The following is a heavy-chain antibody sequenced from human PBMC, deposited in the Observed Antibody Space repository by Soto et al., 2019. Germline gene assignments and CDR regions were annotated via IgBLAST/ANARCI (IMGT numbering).Heavy chain of an antibody. CDR2: ISAYNGNT. CDR1: GYTFTSYG. J-gene: IGHJ3*02. Sequence: ASVKVSCKASGYTFTSYGISWVRQAPGQGLEWMGWISAYNGNTNYAQKLQGRVTMTTDTSTSTAYMELRSLRSDDTAVYYCARELIVGATLPTPNDAFDIWGQGTMVTVSS. CDR3: ARELIVGATLPTPNDAFDI. D-gene: IGHD1-26*01. V-gene: IGHV1-18*01.